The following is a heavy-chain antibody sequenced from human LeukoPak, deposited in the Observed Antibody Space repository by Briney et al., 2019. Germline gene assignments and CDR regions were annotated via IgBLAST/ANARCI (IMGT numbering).Heavy chain of an antibody. CDR2: ISAYNGNT. Sequence: GASVKVSCKASGYTFTSYGISWVRQAPGQGLEWMGWISAYNGNTNYAQKLQGRVTMTTDTSTSTAYMELRSLRSDDTAVYYCASEKGIVGASPLDYWGQGTLVTVSS. J-gene: IGHJ4*02. CDR3: ASEKGIVGASPLDY. V-gene: IGHV1-18*01. D-gene: IGHD1-26*01. CDR1: GYTFTSYG.